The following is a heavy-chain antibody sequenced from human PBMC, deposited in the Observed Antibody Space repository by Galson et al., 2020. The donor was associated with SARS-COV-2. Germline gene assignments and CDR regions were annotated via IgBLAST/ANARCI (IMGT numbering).Heavy chain of an antibody. Sequence: ETSETLSLTCTVSGGSIRSYYWSWIRQSPGKGLEWIGYIYYIGGTEYNPSLKSRVTISVDTSKNQVSLKLTSVTAADTAMYYCATSFSSGWYAFDYWGQGTLVTVS. CDR2: IYYIGGT. J-gene: IGHJ4*02. D-gene: IGHD6-19*01. V-gene: IGHV4-59*01. CDR3: ATSFSSGWYAFDY. CDR1: GGSIRSYY.